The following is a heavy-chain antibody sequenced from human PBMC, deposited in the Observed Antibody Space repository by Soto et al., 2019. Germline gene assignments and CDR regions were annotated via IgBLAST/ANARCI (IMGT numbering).Heavy chain of an antibody. CDR2: VSGTGGSA. CDR1: GFTFSSYA. D-gene: IGHD4-17*01. J-gene: IGHJ4*02. V-gene: IGHV3-23*01. Sequence: EVQLLESGGGLVRPGGSLRLSCAASGFTFSSYAMTWVRQAPGKGLEWVSGVSGTGGSAYYADSVKGRFTISRDKSTNTPYLHMTSLRAEDTAVYYCARGSAYSDYDLEYWGQGTLVTVSS. CDR3: ARGSAYSDYDLEY.